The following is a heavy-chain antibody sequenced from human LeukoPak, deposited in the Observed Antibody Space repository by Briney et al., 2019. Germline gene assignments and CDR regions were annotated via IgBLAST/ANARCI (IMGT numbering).Heavy chain of an antibody. CDR3: ASGFCSSTSCYFGFYYYYGMDV. Sequence: PSETLSLTCTVSGGSISSSSYYWGWIRQPPGKGLEWIGSIYYSGSTYYNPSLKSRVTISVDTSKNQFSLKLSSVTAADTAVYYCASGFCSSTSCYFGFYYYYGMDVWGQGPRSPSP. CDR2: IYYSGST. J-gene: IGHJ6*02. CDR1: GGSISSSSYY. V-gene: IGHV4-39*01. D-gene: IGHD2-2*01.